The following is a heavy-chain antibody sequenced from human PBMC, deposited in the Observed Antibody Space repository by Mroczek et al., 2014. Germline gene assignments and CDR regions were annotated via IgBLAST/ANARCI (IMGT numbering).Heavy chain of an antibody. Sequence: QVQLQESGPGLVKPSETLSLTCTVSGGSISSYYWSWIRQPTGKGLEWIGRIYTSGSTNYNPSLKSRVTMSVDTSKNQFSLKLSSVTAADTAVYYCARELGSYDFWSGYRGDYYYYYMDVWGKGHGHRSP. CDR2: IYTSGST. J-gene: IGHJ6*03. CDR1: GGSISSYY. CDR3: ARELGSYDFWSGYRGDYYYYYMDV. D-gene: IGHD3-3*01. V-gene: IGHV4-4*07.